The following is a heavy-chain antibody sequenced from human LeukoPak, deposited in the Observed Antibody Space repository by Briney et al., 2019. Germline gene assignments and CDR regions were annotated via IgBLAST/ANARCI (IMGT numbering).Heavy chain of an antibody. Sequence: ASVKVSCKASGYTFTSYYMHWVRQAPGQGLEWMGIINPSGGSTSYAQKFQGRVTMTRDTSTSTVYMELSSLRSEDTAVYYCAREYGHTHDDSSGSWFDPWGQGTLVTVSS. V-gene: IGHV1-46*01. J-gene: IGHJ5*02. D-gene: IGHD6-19*01. CDR3: AREYGHTHDDSSGSWFDP. CDR1: GYTFTSYY. CDR2: INPSGGST.